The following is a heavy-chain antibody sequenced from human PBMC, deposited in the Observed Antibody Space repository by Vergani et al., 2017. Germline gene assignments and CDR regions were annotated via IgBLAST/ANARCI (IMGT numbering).Heavy chain of an antibody. V-gene: IGHV4-59*01. CDR2: IYYSGST. CDR3: ARGYGHYYYYYMDV. D-gene: IGHD5-18*01. J-gene: IGHJ6*03. CDR1: GGSISSYY. Sequence: QVQLQESGPGLVKPSETLSLTCTVSGGSISSYYWSWIRQPPGKGLEWIGYIYYSGSTNYNPSLKSRVTISVDTSKNQFSLKLSSVTAADTAVYYCARGYGHYYYYYMDVGGKGTTVTVSS.